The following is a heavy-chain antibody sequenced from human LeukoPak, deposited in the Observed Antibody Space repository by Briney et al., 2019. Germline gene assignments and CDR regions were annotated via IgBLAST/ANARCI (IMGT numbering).Heavy chain of an antibody. CDR3: AREVGDTALNYFGIDV. J-gene: IGHJ6*02. D-gene: IGHD5-18*01. CDR1: GFTVSTNY. V-gene: IGHV3-53*01. CDR2: IFSGGAT. Sequence: PGGSLRLSCAASGFTVSTNYMSWVRQAPGKGLEWFSIIFSGGATYYADSVKGRFTISRENSKNTLYLQMTNLRVEDTAVYYCAREVGDTALNYFGIDVWGQGTTVIVS.